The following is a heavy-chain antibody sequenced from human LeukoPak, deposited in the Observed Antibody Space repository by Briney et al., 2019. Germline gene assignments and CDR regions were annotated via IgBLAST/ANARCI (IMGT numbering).Heavy chain of an antibody. CDR3: ARDGGREAFDI. Sequence: GGSLRLSCAASGFTFSSYSMNWVRQAPGKGLEWVSSISSSSSYIYYADSVKGRFTISRDNAKSSLYLQMNSLRAEDTAVYYCARDGGREAFDIWGQGTMVTVSS. V-gene: IGHV3-21*01. CDR1: GFTFSSYS. J-gene: IGHJ3*02. D-gene: IGHD3-10*01. CDR2: ISSSSSYI.